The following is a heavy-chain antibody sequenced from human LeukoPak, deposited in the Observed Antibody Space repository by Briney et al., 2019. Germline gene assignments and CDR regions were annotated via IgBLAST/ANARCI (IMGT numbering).Heavy chain of an antibody. CDR3: ARHHGVISYYGMDV. Sequence: SETLSLTCSVSSGSISSYYWSWIRQPPGKGLEWIGYIYYSGSSNYNPSLKSRVTISVDTSKNQFSLKLSSVTAADTAVYFCARHHGVISYYGMDVWGQGTTVTVSS. CDR2: IYYSGSS. V-gene: IGHV4-59*08. J-gene: IGHJ6*02. D-gene: IGHD3-16*02. CDR1: SGSISSYY.